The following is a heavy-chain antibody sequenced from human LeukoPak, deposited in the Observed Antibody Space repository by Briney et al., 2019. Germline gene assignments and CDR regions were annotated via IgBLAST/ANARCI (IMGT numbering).Heavy chain of an antibody. V-gene: IGHV1-2*02. CDR3: ARGQIVATIHGYYYYGMDV. CDR1: GYTFTGYY. J-gene: IGHJ6*02. CDR2: INPNSGGT. Sequence: ASVKVSCKASGYTFTGYYMHWVRQAPGQGLEWMGWINPNSGGTNYAQKFQGRVTMTRNTSISTAYMELSSLRSEDTAVYYCARGQIVATIHGYYYYGMDVWGQGTTVTVSS. D-gene: IGHD5-12*01.